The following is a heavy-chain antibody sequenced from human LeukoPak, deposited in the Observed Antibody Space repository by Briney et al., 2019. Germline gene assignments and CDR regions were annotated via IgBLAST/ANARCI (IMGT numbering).Heavy chain of an antibody. J-gene: IGHJ4*02. CDR3: VRDGDDFNFDY. CDR2: VIRDGSFT. CDR1: GFTFRSYW. V-gene: IGHV3-74*01. Sequence: GGSLRLPCAASGFTFRSYWMHWVRQAPGKGLEWVSRVIRDGSFTNYADSVKGRFTISRDNAKNTLYLQMSSLRAEDTAVYFCVRDGDDFNFDYWGQGSLVTVSS. D-gene: IGHD5-24*01.